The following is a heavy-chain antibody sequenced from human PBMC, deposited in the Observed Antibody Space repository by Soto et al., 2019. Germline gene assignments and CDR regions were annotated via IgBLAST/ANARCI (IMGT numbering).Heavy chain of an antibody. J-gene: IGHJ6*02. Sequence: EVQLVESGGGLVQRGGSLRLSCAASGFSFSSYSINWVRQAPGKGLEWLSSISSSSTYIYYADSVRGRFTISRDNANNLVFLQMNSLRAEDTAFYYCARDCDVAVVPAATNYPPYYGLDVWGQGATVTVSS. V-gene: IGHV3-21*06. D-gene: IGHD2-2*01. CDR2: ISSSSTYI. CDR1: GFSFSSYS. CDR3: ARDCDVAVVPAATNYPPYYGLDV.